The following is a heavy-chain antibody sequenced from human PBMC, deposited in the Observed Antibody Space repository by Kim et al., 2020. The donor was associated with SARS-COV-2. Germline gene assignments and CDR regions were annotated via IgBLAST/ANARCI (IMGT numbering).Heavy chain of an antibody. Sequence: ASVKVSCKASGYTFTSYGISWVLQAPGQGLEWIGWISAYNGNTNYAQKLQGRVTMTTDTSTSTAYMELRSLGSDDTAVYYCARRREPAAFSYGMDVWGQGTTVTVSS. J-gene: IGHJ6*02. CDR2: ISAYNGNT. CDR1: GYTFTSYG. V-gene: IGHV1-18*01. D-gene: IGHD2-2*01. CDR3: ARRREPAAFSYGMDV.